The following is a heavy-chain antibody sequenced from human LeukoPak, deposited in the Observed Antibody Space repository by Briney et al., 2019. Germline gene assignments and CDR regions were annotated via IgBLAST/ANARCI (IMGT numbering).Heavy chain of an antibody. CDR2: MSYDGSSK. V-gene: IGHV3-30-3*01. CDR3: ARGRFGELYDAFDI. Sequence: GRSLRLSCAASGFTFSSYAMHWVRQAPGKGLEWVAVMSYDGSSKYYADSVKGRFTISRDNSKNTLYLQMNSLRAEDTAVYYCARGRFGELYDAFDIWGQGTMVTVSS. J-gene: IGHJ3*02. CDR1: GFTFSSYA. D-gene: IGHD3-10*01.